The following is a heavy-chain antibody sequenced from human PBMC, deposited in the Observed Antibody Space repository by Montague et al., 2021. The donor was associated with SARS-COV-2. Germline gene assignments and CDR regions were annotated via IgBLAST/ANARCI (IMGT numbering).Heavy chain of an antibody. J-gene: IGHJ6*02. Sequence: SETLSLTCTVSGRSISSSNYYWGWIRQPPGKGLEWIGNMYYSGSTYYNPSLKSRVTISIDTSKNQFSLKLSSVTAADTAVYYCARDDIVLQGVTKGVDVWGQGTTVTVSS. D-gene: IGHD3-10*01. CDR3: ARDDIVLQGVTKGVDV. V-gene: IGHV4-39*07. CDR2: MYYSGST. CDR1: GRSISSSNYY.